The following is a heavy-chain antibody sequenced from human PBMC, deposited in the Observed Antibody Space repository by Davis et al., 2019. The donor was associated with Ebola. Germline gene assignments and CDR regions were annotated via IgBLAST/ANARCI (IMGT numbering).Heavy chain of an antibody. Sequence: SETLSLTCTVSGASLIGDYWSWIRQPPGKGLEWIGFINSSGRTEYNPSLKRRVILSVDTSKNQFSLNLNSVTAADTAVYYCARSGILSAGRGHFEKWGQGTLVTVSS. CDR2: INSSGRT. D-gene: IGHD6-13*01. J-gene: IGHJ4*02. V-gene: IGHV4-59*12. CDR1: GASLIGDY. CDR3: ARSGILSAGRGHFEK.